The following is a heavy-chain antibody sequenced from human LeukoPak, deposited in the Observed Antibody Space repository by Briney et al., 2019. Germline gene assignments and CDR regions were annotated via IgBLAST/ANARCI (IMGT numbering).Heavy chain of an antibody. Sequence: GRSLRLSCAASGFTFDDYAMHWVRQAPGKGLEWVSGISWNSGSIGYADSVKGRFTISRDNAKNSLYLQMNSLRAEDTALYYCAKDVLKYYYDTGNWFDPWGQGTLVTVSS. CDR3: AKDVLKYYYDTGNWFDP. CDR1: GFTFDDYA. D-gene: IGHD3-22*01. CDR2: ISWNSGSI. V-gene: IGHV3-9*01. J-gene: IGHJ5*02.